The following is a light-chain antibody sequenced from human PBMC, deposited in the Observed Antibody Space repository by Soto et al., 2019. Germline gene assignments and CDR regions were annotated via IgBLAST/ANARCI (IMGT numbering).Light chain of an antibody. V-gene: IGKV3-15*01. J-gene: IGKJ2*01. CDR1: QSVKSN. Sequence: EIVMTQSPVTLSVSPGERATLSCRASQSVKSNLAWYQQKPGQPPRLLIYGASTRATGIAARFSGSGSGTEFTLTISSLQSEDYTIYYCQQYNDWPYTFGQGTKVEI. CDR2: GAS. CDR3: QQYNDWPYT.